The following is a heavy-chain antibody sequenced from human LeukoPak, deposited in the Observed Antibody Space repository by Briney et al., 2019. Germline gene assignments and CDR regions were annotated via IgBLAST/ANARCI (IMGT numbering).Heavy chain of an antibody. CDR3: ARVGGSSGASDI. V-gene: IGHV1-69*06. Sequence: SVKVSCKVSGGAFMNYVITWVRQAPGQGFEWMGRIIPMSGTANYPQKFQGRVTIMADKSTNTVYMELRRLRSEDTAVYFCARVGGSSGASDIWGQGTTVIVSS. J-gene: IGHJ3*02. CDR2: IIPMSGTA. D-gene: IGHD5-12*01. CDR1: GGAFMNYV.